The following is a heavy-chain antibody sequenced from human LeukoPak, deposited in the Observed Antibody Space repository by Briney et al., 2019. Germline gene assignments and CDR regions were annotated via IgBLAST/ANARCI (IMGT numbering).Heavy chain of an antibody. D-gene: IGHD1-26*01. V-gene: IGHV4-30-4*08. CDR2: IYYSGST. CDR3: ASILGATLSDY. J-gene: IGHJ4*02. CDR1: GGSFSDYY. Sequence: SETLSLTCAVYGGSFSDYYWSWIRQPPGKGLEWIGYIYYSGSTYYNPSLKSRVTISVDTSKNQFSLKLSSVTAADTAVYYCASILGATLSDYWGQGTLVTVSS.